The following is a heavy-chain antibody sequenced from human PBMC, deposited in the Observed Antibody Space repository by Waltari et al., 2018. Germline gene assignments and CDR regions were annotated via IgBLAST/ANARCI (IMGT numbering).Heavy chain of an antibody. D-gene: IGHD6-13*01. Sequence: QVQLQQWGAGLLKPSETLSLTCAVYGGSFSGYYWSWIRQPPGKGLEWIGEINHSRSTNYNPSLKSRVTISVDTSKNQFSLKLSSVTAADTAVYYCARRVRIAAAGYYFDYWGQGTLVTVSS. V-gene: IGHV4-34*01. CDR2: INHSRST. CDR1: GGSFSGYY. CDR3: ARRVRIAAAGYYFDY. J-gene: IGHJ4*02.